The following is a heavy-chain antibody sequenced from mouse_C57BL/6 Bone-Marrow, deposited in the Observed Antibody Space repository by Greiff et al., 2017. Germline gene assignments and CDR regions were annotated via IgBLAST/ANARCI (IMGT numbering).Heavy chain of an antibody. CDR2: IYPRSGNT. V-gene: IGHV1-81*01. D-gene: IGHD3-2*02. J-gene: IGHJ3*01. Sequence: QVQLQQSGAELARPGASVQLSCKASGYTFTSYGISWVKQRTGQGLEWIGEIYPRSGNTYYNEKFKGKATLPADKSSSTAYMELRSLTSEDSAVYFCARQLRLPSFAYWGQGTLVTVSA. CDR1: GYTFTSYG. CDR3: ARQLRLPSFAY.